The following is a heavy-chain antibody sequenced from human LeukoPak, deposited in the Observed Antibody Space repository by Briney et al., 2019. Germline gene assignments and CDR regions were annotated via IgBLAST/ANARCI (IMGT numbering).Heavy chain of an antibody. CDR2: INHSGST. V-gene: IGHV4-34*01. Sequence: SETLSLTCAVYGGSFSGYYWSWIRQPPGKGLEWIGEINHSGSTNYNPSLKSRVTISVDTSKNQFSLKLSSVTAADTAVYYCASASYCSGGSCYGINYYGMDVWGQGTTVTVSS. CDR1: GGSFSGYY. CDR3: ASASYCSGGSCYGINYYGMDV. D-gene: IGHD2-15*01. J-gene: IGHJ6*02.